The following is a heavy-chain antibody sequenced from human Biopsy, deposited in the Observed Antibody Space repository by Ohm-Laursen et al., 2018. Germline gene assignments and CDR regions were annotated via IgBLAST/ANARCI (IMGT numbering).Heavy chain of an antibody. J-gene: IGHJ6*02. D-gene: IGHD3-10*01. CDR2: ISSSSDNI. CDR1: RFTLSSYS. V-gene: IGHV3-21*01. CDR3: ARSRGSSGIATIYYYGMDV. Sequence: SLRLSCAASRFTLSSYSMNWVRQTPGKGLEWVSTISSSSDNIYYVDSVKGRFTIYRDNAKNSLYLQMNSLTDEDTAVYYCARSRGSSGIATIYYYGMDVWGQGTTVTVSS.